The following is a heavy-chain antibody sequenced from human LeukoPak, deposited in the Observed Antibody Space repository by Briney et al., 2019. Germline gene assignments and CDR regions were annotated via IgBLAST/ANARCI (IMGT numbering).Heavy chain of an antibody. CDR3: ARAGQSDY. CDR1: GFTFSDYY. J-gene: IGHJ4*02. Sequence: GSLRLSCAASGFTFSDYYMNWLRQAPGKGLEWVSSISGGSRTINYADSVKGRFTTSRDNAKNSLFLQVNSLRAEDTAVYYCARAGQSDYWGQGTLVTVSS. CDR2: ISGGSRTI. V-gene: IGHV3-11*01.